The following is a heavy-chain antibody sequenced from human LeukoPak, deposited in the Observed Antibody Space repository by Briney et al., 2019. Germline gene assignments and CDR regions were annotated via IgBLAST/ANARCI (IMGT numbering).Heavy chain of an antibody. CDR2: VYYSGCT. Sequence: PSETLSLTCTVSGGSFEHYFWSWIRQPPGKGLEWIGYVYYSGCTDYSPSLKSRLTISADTSKNQFSLKLSSVTAADTAVYYCASHRRSHGSEYWGQGTLVTVSS. CDR3: ASHRRSHGSEY. CDR1: GGSFEHYF. D-gene: IGHD3-10*01. J-gene: IGHJ4*02. V-gene: IGHV4-59*01.